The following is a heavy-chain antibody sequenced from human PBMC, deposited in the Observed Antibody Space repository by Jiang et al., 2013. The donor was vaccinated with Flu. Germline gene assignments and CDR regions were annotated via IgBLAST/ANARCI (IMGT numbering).Heavy chain of an antibody. V-gene: IGHV1-18*01. Sequence: GQGLEWMGWISAYNGNTNYAQKLQGRVTMTTDTSTSTAYMELRSLRSDDTAVYYCASTYDSSGYYYHYWGQGTLVTVSS. CDR2: ISAYNGNT. CDR3: ASTYDSSGYYYHY. D-gene: IGHD3-22*01. J-gene: IGHJ4*02.